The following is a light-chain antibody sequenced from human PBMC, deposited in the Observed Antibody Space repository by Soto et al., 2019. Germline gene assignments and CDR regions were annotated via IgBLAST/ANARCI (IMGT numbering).Light chain of an antibody. CDR1: QSIFYSSNNKNY. CDR3: QQYYSSPTWT. CDR2: WAS. J-gene: IGKJ1*01. V-gene: IGKV4-1*01. Sequence: IVVNHSPDSLAMSLVERATINCKSSQSIFYSSNNKNYLAWYQQKPGQPPKLLIYWASTRESGVPDRFSGSGSGTDFTLTISSLQAEDVAVYHCQQYYSSPTWTFGQGTKV.